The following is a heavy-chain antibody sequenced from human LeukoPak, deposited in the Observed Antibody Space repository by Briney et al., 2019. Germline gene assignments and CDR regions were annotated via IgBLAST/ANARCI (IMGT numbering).Heavy chain of an antibody. CDR3: ARAPNDYGVPDAFDI. CDR1: GGSISSYY. CDR2: IYYSGST. V-gene: IGHV4-59*01. Sequence: SETLPLTCTVSGGSISSYYWSWIRQPPGKGLEWIGYIYYSGSTNYNPSLKSRVTISVDTSKNQFSLKLSSVTAADTAVYYCARAPNDYGVPDAFDIWGQGTMVTVSS. J-gene: IGHJ3*02. D-gene: IGHD4-17*01.